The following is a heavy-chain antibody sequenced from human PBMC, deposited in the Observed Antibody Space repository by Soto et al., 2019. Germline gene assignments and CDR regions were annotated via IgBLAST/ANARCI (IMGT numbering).Heavy chain of an antibody. V-gene: IGHV3-74*01. CDR2: INSDGSST. CDR1: GFTFSSYW. D-gene: IGHD2-15*01. CDR3: VRTSLVVAAATREDY. Sequence: EVQLVESGGGLVQPGESLRLSCAASGFTFSSYWMHWVRQAPGKGLVWVSRINSDGSSTSYAGSVKGRFTISRDNAKNTLYRQMTSLRAEDTAVYYCVRTSLVVAAATREDYWGQGTLVTVSS. J-gene: IGHJ4*02.